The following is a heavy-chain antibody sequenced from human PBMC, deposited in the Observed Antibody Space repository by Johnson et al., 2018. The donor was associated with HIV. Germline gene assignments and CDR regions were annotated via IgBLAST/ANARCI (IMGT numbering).Heavy chain of an antibody. D-gene: IGHD5-18*01. J-gene: IGHJ3*02. Sequence: EVHLVESGGGLVQPGGSLRLSCAASGFTFSSYAMSWVRQAPGKGLAWVSYISSSGSTIYYADSVKARFTISRDNAKNSLYLQMNSLGAEDTAVYYCASELRCGHTDALDIWGQGTMVTVSS. V-gene: IGHV3-48*04. CDR2: ISSSGSTI. CDR1: GFTFSSYA. CDR3: ASELRCGHTDALDI.